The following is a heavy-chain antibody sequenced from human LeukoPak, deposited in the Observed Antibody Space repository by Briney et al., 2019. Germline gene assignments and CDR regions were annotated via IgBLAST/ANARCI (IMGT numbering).Heavy chain of an antibody. CDR2: ISSSASTT. Sequence: PGGSLRLSCAASGFTLSSYEMNWVRQAPGKGLEWVSYISSSASTTHYADSVMGRFTISRDNAKNSLYLQMNSLRAEDTAVYYCARGGFYGSGSSFPYYFDYWGQGTLVTVSS. D-gene: IGHD3-10*01. CDR3: ARGGFYGSGSSFPYYFDY. V-gene: IGHV3-48*03. J-gene: IGHJ4*02. CDR1: GFTLSSYE.